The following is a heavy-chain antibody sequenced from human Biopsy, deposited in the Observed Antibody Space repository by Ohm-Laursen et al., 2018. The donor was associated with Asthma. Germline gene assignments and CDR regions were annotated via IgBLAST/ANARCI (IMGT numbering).Heavy chain of an antibody. CDR1: GHHFGSYA. CDR3: ARDSYSSGLYDDFES. D-gene: IGHD6-19*01. J-gene: IGHJ4*02. V-gene: IGHV3-30*04. CDR2: ITFDGRTQ. Sequence: SLRLSCSASGHHFGSYAMHWARQAPGKGLEWVAVITFDGRTQYYGDSVKGRFTISRDNSKSMLFLQMNSLRAEDTAVYYCARDSYSSGLYDDFESWGQGTLVTVSS.